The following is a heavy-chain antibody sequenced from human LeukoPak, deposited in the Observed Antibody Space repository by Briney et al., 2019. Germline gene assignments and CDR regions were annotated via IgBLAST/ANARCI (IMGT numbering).Heavy chain of an antibody. J-gene: IGHJ4*02. CDR3: ASPGGDGYGSGSSPFDY. CDR1: GGTFSSYA. V-gene: IGHV1-69*04. Sequence: GASVKVSCKASGGTFSSYAISWVRQAPGQGLEWMGRIIPILGIANYAQKFQGRVTITADRSTSTAYMELSSLRSEDTAVYYCASPGGDGYGSGSSPFDYWGQGTLVTVSS. D-gene: IGHD3-10*01. CDR2: IIPILGIA.